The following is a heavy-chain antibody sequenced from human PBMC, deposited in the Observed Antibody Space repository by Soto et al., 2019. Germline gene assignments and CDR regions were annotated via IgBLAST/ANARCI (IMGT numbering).Heavy chain of an antibody. D-gene: IGHD6-19*01. Sequence: QVQLVESGGGVVQPGRSLRLSCAASGFTFSNYGFHWVRQAPGKGLEWVALMWNGGGLQYNEDAVKGRFTISRDNSKNTLYLQMNSLTAEDTAVYYCTRDHSSGWTQDYWGQGTLVTVSS. CDR2: MWNGGGLQ. J-gene: IGHJ4*02. CDR1: GFTFSNYG. CDR3: TRDHSSGWTQDY. V-gene: IGHV3-33*01.